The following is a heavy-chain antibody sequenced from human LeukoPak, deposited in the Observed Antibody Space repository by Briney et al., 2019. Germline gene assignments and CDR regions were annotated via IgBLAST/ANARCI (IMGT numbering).Heavy chain of an antibody. D-gene: IGHD1/OR15-1a*01. Sequence: SETLSLTCTVSGYSISSGYYWGWIRQPPGKGLEWIGSIYHSGSTYYNPSLKSRVTISVDTSKNQFSLKLSSVTAADTAVYYCARVYHEQYFDYWGQGTLVTVSS. J-gene: IGHJ4*02. V-gene: IGHV4-38-2*02. CDR2: IYHSGST. CDR3: ARVYHEQYFDY. CDR1: GYSISSGYY.